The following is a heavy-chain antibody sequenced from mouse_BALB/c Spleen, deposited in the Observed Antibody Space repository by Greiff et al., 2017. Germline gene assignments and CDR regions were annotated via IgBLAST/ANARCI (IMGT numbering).Heavy chain of an antibody. Sequence: QVQLQQSGAELARPGASVKLSCKASGYTFTDYYINWVKQRTGQGLEWIGEIYPGSGNTYYNEKFKGKATLTADKSSSTAYMQLSSLTSEDSAVYFCARSYYGPFAYWGQGTLVTVSA. V-gene: IGHV1-77*01. CDR1: GYTFTDYY. J-gene: IGHJ3*01. D-gene: IGHD2-1*01. CDR3: ARSYYGPFAY. CDR2: IYPGSGNT.